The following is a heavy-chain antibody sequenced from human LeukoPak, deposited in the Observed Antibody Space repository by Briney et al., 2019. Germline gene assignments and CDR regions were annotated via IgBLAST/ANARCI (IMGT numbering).Heavy chain of an antibody. D-gene: IGHD6-19*01. V-gene: IGHV4-61*01. CDR1: GASVSGDSISSYY. CDR3: ASLYSSGPEFDY. Sequence: SETLSLTCTVSGASVSGDSISSYYWSWIRQPPGKGLEWIGYIYYSGSTNYNPSLKSRVTISVDTSKNQFSLKLSSVTAADTAVYYCASLYSSGPEFDYWGQGTLVTVSS. CDR2: IYYSGST. J-gene: IGHJ4*02.